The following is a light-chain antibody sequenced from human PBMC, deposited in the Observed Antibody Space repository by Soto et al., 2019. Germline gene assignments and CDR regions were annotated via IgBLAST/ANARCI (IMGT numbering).Light chain of an antibody. V-gene: IGLV2-8*01. CDR3: SSYAGSNNRYV. J-gene: IGLJ1*01. CDR1: SSDVGGYNF. Sequence: QSALTQPPSASGSPGQSVTISCTGTSSDVGGYNFVSWYQQHPGKAPKLIIYEVTKRPSGVPDPFSGSKSGNTASLTVSGLQAEDEAHYYCSSYAGSNNRYVFGTGTKVTVL. CDR2: EVT.